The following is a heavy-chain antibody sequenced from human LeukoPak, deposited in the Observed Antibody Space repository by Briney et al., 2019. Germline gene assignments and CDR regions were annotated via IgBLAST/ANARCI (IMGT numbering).Heavy chain of an antibody. D-gene: IGHD3-10*01. CDR2: ISGSGGRT. CDR3: ATYGSGSYYRKAFDY. Sequence: PGGSLRLSCAASGFIFSSDALSWVRQAPGKGLEWVPLISGSGGRTDYADSVKGRFTISRDNSKNTLYLQMNSLRAEDTAVYYCATYGSGSYYRKAFDYWGQGTLVTVSS. V-gene: IGHV3-23*01. J-gene: IGHJ4*02. CDR1: GFIFSSDA.